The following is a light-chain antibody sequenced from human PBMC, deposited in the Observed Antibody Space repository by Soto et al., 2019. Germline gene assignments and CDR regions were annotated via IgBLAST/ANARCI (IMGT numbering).Light chain of an antibody. V-gene: IGLV6-57*04. CDR2: EDN. J-gene: IGLJ2*01. CDR3: QSYHSGNVV. CDR1: SGNIASNY. Sequence: NFMLTQPHSVSESPGKTVTISCTRSSGNIASNYVQWYQQRPGSAPTPVIYEDNERPSGVPDRFSGSIDSSSNSASLTISGLKTDDEADYYCQSYHSGNVVFGAGTKLTVL.